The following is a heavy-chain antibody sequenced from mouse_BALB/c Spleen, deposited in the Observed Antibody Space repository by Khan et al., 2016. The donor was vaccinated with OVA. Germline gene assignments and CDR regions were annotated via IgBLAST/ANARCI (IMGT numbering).Heavy chain of an antibody. CDR2: IWSDGST. D-gene: IGHD2-10*01. V-gene: IGHV2-6-1*01. J-gene: IGHJ4*01. Sequence: VQLKQSGPGLVAPSQSLFITCTISGFSLTNYGVHWVRQPPGKGLEWLVVIWSDGSTTYNSALKSSLTISKDNSKSQVFLKMNSLQTDDTAVYFCARQPYYHYNIMDYWGQGTSVTVSS. CDR1: GFSLTNYG. CDR3: ARQPYYHYNIMDY.